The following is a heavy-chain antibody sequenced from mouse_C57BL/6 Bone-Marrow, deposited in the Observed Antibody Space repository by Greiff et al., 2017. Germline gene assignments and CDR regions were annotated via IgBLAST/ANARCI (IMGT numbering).Heavy chain of an antibody. Sequence: QVQLQQPGAELVRPGSSVKLSCKASGYTFTSYWMDWVKQRPGQGLEWIGNIYPSDSETHYNQKFKDKATLTVDKSSSTAYMQLSSLTSEDSAVYYCARRDCSYEGFAYWGQGTLVTVSA. CDR3: ARRDCSYEGFAY. CDR1: GYTFTSYW. D-gene: IGHD2-12*01. CDR2: IYPSDSET. V-gene: IGHV1-61*01. J-gene: IGHJ3*01.